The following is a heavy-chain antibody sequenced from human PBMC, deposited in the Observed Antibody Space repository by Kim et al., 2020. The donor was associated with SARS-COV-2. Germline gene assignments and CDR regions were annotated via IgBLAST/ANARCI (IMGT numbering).Heavy chain of an antibody. D-gene: IGHD2-2*01. Sequence: SQKFQGRVTITRDTSASTAYMELSSLRSEDTAVYYCARGGDFVVPAAVDYWGQGTLVTVSS. V-gene: IGHV1-3*01. CDR3: ARGGDFVVPAAVDY. J-gene: IGHJ4*02.